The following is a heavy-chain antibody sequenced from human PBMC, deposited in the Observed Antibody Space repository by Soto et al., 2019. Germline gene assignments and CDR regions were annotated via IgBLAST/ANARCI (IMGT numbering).Heavy chain of an antibody. CDR1: GFTFSSYS. J-gene: IGHJ6*03. CDR3: ARDPTMVRGVLRYYYYYYMDV. V-gene: IGHV3-21*01. CDR2: ISSSSSYI. D-gene: IGHD3-10*01. Sequence: GGSLRLSCAASGFTFSSYSMNWVRQAPGKGLEWVSSISSSSSYIYYADSVKGRFTISRDNAKNSLYLQMNSLRAEDTAVYYCARDPTMVRGVLRYYYYYYMDVWGKGTTVTVSS.